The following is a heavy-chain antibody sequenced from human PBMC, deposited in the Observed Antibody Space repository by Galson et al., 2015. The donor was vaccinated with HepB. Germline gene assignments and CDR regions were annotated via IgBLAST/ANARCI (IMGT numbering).Heavy chain of an antibody. CDR3: ARESGVC. CDR1: GFTFSSYG. Sequence: SLRLSCAASGFTFSSYGMHWVRQAPGKGLEWVAVIWYDGSNKYYADSVKGRFTISRDNSKNTLYLQINSLRAEDTAVYYCARESGVCWGQGTLVTVPS. V-gene: IGHV3-33*08. J-gene: IGHJ4*02. D-gene: IGHD2-15*01. CDR2: IWYDGSNK.